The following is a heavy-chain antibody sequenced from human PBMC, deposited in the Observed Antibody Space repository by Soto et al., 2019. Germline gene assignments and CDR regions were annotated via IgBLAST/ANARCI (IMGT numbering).Heavy chain of an antibody. J-gene: IGHJ3*02. CDR3: ASYYDSSGYYAYPDAFDI. Sequence: QLQLQESGPGLVKPSETLSLTCTVSGGSISSSGYYWGWIRQPPGKGLEWIGSIYYSGSTYYNPSRKSRVTISVDTSKNQFSLKLSSVTAADTAVYYCASYYDSSGYYAYPDAFDIWGQGTMVTVSS. CDR2: IYYSGST. CDR1: GGSISSSGYY. D-gene: IGHD3-22*01. V-gene: IGHV4-39*01.